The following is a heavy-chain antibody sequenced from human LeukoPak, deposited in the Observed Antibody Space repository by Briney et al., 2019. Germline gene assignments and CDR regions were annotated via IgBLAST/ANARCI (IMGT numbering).Heavy chain of an antibody. J-gene: IGHJ2*01. Sequence: SGTLSLTCAVSGGSISISSSNWWSWVRQPPGKGLEWIGEIFHSGSTNYNPSLKSRVTISVDKSKNQFSLKLSSLTAADTAVYYGARDLHGGNSFTSDWYFDLWGRGTLVTVSS. CDR2: IFHSGST. CDR1: GGSISISSSNW. D-gene: IGHD4-23*01. CDR3: ARDLHGGNSFTSDWYFDL. V-gene: IGHV4-4*02.